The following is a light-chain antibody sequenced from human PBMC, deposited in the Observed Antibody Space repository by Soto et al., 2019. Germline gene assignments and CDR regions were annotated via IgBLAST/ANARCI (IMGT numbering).Light chain of an antibody. V-gene: IGKV3-20*01. Sequence: EIVMTQSPATLSVSPGEGATLSCRASQSVSSKLAWYQQKPGQAPRLLIYGASSRATGIPDRFRGSGSGTDFTLTISRLEPEDFAVYYCQQYGSSPPITFGQGTRLEIK. CDR1: QSVSSK. CDR3: QQYGSSPPIT. CDR2: GAS. J-gene: IGKJ5*01.